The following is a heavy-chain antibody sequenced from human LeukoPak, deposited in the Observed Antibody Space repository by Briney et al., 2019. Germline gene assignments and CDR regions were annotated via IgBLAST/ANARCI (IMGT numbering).Heavy chain of an antibody. CDR1: GGSISSYY. J-gene: IGHJ6*02. D-gene: IGHD3-10*01. V-gene: IGHV4-59*01. Sequence: SETLSLTCTVSGGSISSYYWSWIRQPPGKGLEWIGYIYYSGSTNYNPSLKSRVTISVDTSKNQFSLKLSSVTAADTAVYYRAGVSRRGWYGMDVWGQGTTVTVSS. CDR2: IYYSGST. CDR3: AGVSRRGWYGMDV.